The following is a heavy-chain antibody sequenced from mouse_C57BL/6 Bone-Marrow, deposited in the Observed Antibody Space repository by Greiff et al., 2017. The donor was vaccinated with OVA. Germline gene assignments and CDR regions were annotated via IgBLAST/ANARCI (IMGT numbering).Heavy chain of an antibody. V-gene: IGHV5-12*01. CDR3: ARRRVPYYAMDD. J-gene: IGHJ4*01. CDR1: GFTFSDYY. D-gene: IGHD5-1*01. CDR2: ISHGGGST. Sequence: EVQLVESGGGLVQPGGSLKLSCAASGFTFSDYYMYWVRQTPEKRLEWVAYISHGGGSTYYPDTVKGRFTISRDNAKNTLYLQMSRLKSEDTAMYYCARRRVPYYAMDDGGQGTSVTGSS.